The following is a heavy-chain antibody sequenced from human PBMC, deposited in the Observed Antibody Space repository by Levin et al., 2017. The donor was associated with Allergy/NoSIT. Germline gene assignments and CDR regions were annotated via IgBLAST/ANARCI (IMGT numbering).Heavy chain of an antibody. V-gene: IGHV1-3*01. CDR1: GYTFTSYA. Sequence: ASVKVSCKASGYTFTSYAMHWVRQAPGQRLEWMGWINAGNGNTKYSQKFQGRVTITRDTSASTAYMELSSLRSEDTAVYYCAREWGQEDIVATSHGRPVAFDIWGQGTMVTVSS. J-gene: IGHJ3*02. CDR2: INAGNGNT. D-gene: IGHD5-12*01. CDR3: AREWGQEDIVATSHGRPVAFDI.